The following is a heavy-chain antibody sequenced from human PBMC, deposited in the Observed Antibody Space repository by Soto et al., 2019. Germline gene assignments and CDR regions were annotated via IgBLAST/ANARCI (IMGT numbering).Heavy chain of an antibody. CDR3: ARERKAVNNWNYFSTPTPIDAFDI. CDR2: ISAYNGNT. J-gene: IGHJ3*02. V-gene: IGHV1-18*04. D-gene: IGHD1-7*01. CDR1: GYTFTSYG. Sequence: ASVKVSCKASGYTFTSYGISWGRQAPGQGLEWMGWISAYNGNTNYAQKLQGRVTMTTDTSTSTAYMELRSMRSDDTAVYYCARERKAVNNWNYFSTPTPIDAFDIWGQGTMVTVSS.